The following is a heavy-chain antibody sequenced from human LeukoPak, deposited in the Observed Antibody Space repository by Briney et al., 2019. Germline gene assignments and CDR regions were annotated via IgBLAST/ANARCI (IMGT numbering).Heavy chain of an antibody. J-gene: IGHJ4*02. Sequence: GGSLRLSCAASGFTVSSNYMSWVRQAPGKGLEWVSVIYSGGSTYYADSAKGRFNISRDNSKNTLYLQMKSLRVEDTAVYYCARGVREGSLDYWGQGTLVTVSS. CDR2: IYSGGST. CDR1: GFTVSSNY. V-gene: IGHV3-53*01. D-gene: IGHD5-24*01. CDR3: ARGVREGSLDY.